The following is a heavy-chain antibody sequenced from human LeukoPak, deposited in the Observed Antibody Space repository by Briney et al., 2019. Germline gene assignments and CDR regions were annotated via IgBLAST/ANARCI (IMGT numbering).Heavy chain of an antibody. Sequence: SETLSLTCAVYGGSFSGYYWSWIRQPPGKGLEWIGEINHSGSTNYNPSLKSRVTISVDTSKNQFSLKLSSVTAADTAVYYCAREGYCSSTSCYKAWFDPWGQGTLVTVSS. CDR1: GGSFSGYY. D-gene: IGHD2-2*02. CDR3: AREGYCSSTSCYKAWFDP. V-gene: IGHV4-34*01. CDR2: INHSGST. J-gene: IGHJ5*02.